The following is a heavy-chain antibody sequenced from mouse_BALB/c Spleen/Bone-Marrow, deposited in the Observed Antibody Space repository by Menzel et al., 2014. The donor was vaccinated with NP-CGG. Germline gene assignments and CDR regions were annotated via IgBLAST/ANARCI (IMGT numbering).Heavy chain of an antibody. CDR2: ISYSGNT. CDR1: GASITTGY. J-gene: IGHJ2*01. CDR3: ADGDDDFDY. D-gene: IGHD2-2*01. V-gene: IGHV3-8*02. Sequence: EVQLQESGPSLVKPSQTLSLTCSVTGASITTGYWNWIRKFPGNKLEYMGYISYSGNTYYNPSLRGRVSITRDTSKNQYYLQLNSVSSEDAATYNCADGDDDFDYWGPGTTLTVSS.